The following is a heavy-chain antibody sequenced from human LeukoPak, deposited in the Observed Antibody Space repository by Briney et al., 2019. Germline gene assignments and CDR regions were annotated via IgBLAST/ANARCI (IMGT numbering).Heavy chain of an antibody. V-gene: IGHV4-38-2*02. CDR2: IFHSGST. J-gene: IGHJ4*02. Sequence: SETLSLTCTVSGDFISDGYYWGWIRQSPGEELQWIGSIFHSGSTYYNPSLKSRVTISVDTSKNQFSLKVNSVTAADTAVYYCARGNGSGTSFNLYYFDYWGQGTLVTVSS. CDR3: ARGNGSGTSFNLYYFDY. CDR1: GDFISDGYY. D-gene: IGHD3-10*01.